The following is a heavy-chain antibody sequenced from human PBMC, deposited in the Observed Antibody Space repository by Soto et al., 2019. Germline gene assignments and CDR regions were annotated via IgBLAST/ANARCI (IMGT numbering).Heavy chain of an antibody. V-gene: IGHV4-38-2*01. CDR1: GYSISSGYY. Sequence: SETLSLTXAVSGYSISSGYYWGWFRQSPGKGLEWIGSIYHGGTTYYNPSLKSRVTISLDTSKNQFSLKLSSVTAADTAVYYCARSLLTSSWYAGSWGQGTLVTVSS. J-gene: IGHJ5*02. D-gene: IGHD6-13*01. CDR2: IYHGGTT. CDR3: ARSLLTSSWYAGS.